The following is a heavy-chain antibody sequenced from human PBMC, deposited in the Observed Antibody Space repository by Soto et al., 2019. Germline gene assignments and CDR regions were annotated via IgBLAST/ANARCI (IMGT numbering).Heavy chain of an antibody. V-gene: IGHV4-39*01. Sequence: SETLSLTCTVSGGSISSSSYYWGWIRQPPGKGLEWIGSISYSGSTYYNPSLKSRVAISLDTSKSQFSLKLTSVTATDTAVYYCVRQGFGALHGLVDVWGQETTVT. D-gene: IGHD3-10*01. CDR3: VRQGFGALHGLVDV. J-gene: IGHJ6*02. CDR1: GGSISSSSYY. CDR2: ISYSGST.